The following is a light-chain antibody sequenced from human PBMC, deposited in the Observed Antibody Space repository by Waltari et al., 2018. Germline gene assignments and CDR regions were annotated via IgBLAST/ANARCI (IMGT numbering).Light chain of an antibody. CDR3: ATWDDSLKGWV. V-gene: IGLV1-44*01. Sequence: QSVLTQPPSASGTPGQRVTISCSGSSSNIGSTTVNWHQQLPGTAPKLLIYRNDQRPSGVPDRFSGSRSGTSASLAISGLHSEDEADYYCATWDDSLKGWVFGGGTKLTVL. J-gene: IGLJ3*02. CDR1: SSNIGSTT. CDR2: RND.